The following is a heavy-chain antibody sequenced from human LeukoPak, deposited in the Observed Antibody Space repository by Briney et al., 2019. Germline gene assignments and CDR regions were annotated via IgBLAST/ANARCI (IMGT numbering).Heavy chain of an antibody. J-gene: IGHJ3*02. CDR3: ARDPSYGDYEVAFDI. V-gene: IGHV1-2*02. D-gene: IGHD4-17*01. CDR2: INPNSGGT. Sequence: ASVKVSCKASGYTFTGYYMHWVRQAPGQGLEWMGWINPNSGGTNYAQKFQGRVTMTRDTSISTAYMGLSRLRSDDTAVYYCARDPSYGDYEVAFDIWGQGTMVTVSS. CDR1: GYTFTGYY.